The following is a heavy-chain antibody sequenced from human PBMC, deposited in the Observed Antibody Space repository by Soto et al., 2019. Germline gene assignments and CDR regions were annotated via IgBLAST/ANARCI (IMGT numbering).Heavy chain of an antibody. CDR1: VFSVIVYY. V-gene: IGHV4-59*02. CDR3: ARGVGSSKKKY. D-gene: IGHD1-26*01. Sequence: SETLSLTCTISVFSVIVYYCSLILQSTVHGLEWIGYIYASGIPYYNPSLISRVTISADTSKNQISLKLTSPTDEDTAVYYCARGVGSSKKKYWGRGTLVTXYS. J-gene: IGHJ4*02. CDR2: IYASGIP.